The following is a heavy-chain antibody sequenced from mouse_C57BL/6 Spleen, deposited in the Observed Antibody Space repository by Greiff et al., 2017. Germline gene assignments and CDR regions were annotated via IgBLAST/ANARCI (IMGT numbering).Heavy chain of an antibody. Sequence: EVQVAESGGGLVKPGGSLKLSCAASGFTFSSYTMSWVRQTPEKRLEWVATISGGGGNTYYPDSVKGRFTISRDNAKNTLYLQMSSLRSEDTALYYCARAGGYYGSNYAMDYWGQGTSVTVSS. CDR3: ARAGGYYGSNYAMDY. J-gene: IGHJ4*01. D-gene: IGHD1-1*01. CDR2: ISGGGGNT. CDR1: GFTFSSYT. V-gene: IGHV5-9*01.